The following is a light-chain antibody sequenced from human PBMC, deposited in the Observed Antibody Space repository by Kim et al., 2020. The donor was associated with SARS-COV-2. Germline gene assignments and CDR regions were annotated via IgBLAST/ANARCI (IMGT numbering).Light chain of an antibody. CDR2: GTS. CDR3: QQFKSFPRT. J-gene: IGKJ1*01. Sequence: AIQLAQSPSSLSASVGDRVTITCRASQGIGTSLAWYRQRPGKAPQLLMEGTSTLESGVPSGFTGSGSGTDFILTISSLQPEEFATYYCQQFKSFPRTFGQGTKVYIK. CDR1: QGIGTS. V-gene: IGKV1-13*02.